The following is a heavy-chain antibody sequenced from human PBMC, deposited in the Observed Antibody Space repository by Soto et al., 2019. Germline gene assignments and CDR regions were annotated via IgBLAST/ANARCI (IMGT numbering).Heavy chain of an antibody. Sequence: SSETLSLTCTVSGGSISSYYWSWIRQPPGKGLEWIGYIYYSGSTNYNPSLKSRVTISVDTSKNQFSLKLSSVTAADTAVYYCARRMEYYDFWSGYSSHYYYGMDVRGQGTTVTVPS. V-gene: IGHV4-59*08. D-gene: IGHD3-3*01. CDR1: GGSISSYY. J-gene: IGHJ6*02. CDR3: ARRMEYYDFWSGYSSHYYYGMDV. CDR2: IYYSGST.